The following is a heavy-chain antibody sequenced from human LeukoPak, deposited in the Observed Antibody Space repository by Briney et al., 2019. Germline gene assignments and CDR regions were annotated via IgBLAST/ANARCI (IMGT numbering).Heavy chain of an antibody. V-gene: IGHV3-30*02. CDR2: IRHDGTED. D-gene: IGHD1-1*01. Sequence: PGGSLTLSCAASGFTFSTYGMHWVRQAPGKGLEWVAFIRHDGTEDYYADSVKGRFTISRDNSKNTLYLQMHSLRSEDTALYYCAKDRGPYNLPTFCFDYWGQGTLVTVSS. CDR3: AKDRGPYNLPTFCFDY. J-gene: IGHJ4*02. CDR1: GFTFSTYG.